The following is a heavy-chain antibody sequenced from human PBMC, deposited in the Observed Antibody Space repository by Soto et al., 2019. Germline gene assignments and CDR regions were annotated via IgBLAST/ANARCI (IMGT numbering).Heavy chain of an antibody. V-gene: IGHV4-30-4*01. Sequence: QVQLQESGPGLVRPSQALSLTCTVSGDSISSADYYWTWIRQSPGRGLEWIAYISHSGTSYYSPSFRSRVTISVDNIRSQFSLQLNSLTATDTAVYYCVRLASGYYFFDYWGQGTLVTVSS. CDR3: VRLASGYYFFDY. CDR1: GDSISSADYY. CDR2: ISHSGTS. J-gene: IGHJ4*02. D-gene: IGHD5-12*01.